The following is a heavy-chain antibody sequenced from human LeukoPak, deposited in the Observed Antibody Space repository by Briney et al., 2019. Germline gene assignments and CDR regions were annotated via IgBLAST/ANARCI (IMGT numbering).Heavy chain of an antibody. Sequence: SQTLSLTCALSADRASSNNAAWNWIRQSPTRGLESLGRTYYRSKWYNDYAVSLKSQITINPDTSKNQFSLQLNSVTPDDTAVYYCARGRDTGYSSSWYVWFDPWGQGTLVTVSS. CDR2: TYYRSKWYN. D-gene: IGHD6-13*01. J-gene: IGHJ5*02. CDR1: ADRASSNNAA. V-gene: IGHV6-1*01. CDR3: ARGRDTGYSSSWYVWFDP.